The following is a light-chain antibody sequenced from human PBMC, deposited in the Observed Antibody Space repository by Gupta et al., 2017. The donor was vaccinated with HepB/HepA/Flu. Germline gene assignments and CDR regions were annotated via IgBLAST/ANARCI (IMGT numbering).Light chain of an antibody. CDR3: CSYTGEYI. CDR1: IDNLGGYNY. Sequence: QSALTQPRSVSGSPGQSVTISCTGTIDNLGGYNYVSWYQQHQGKAPKLIIYDVTKRPSGVPDRFSASKSGSAASLTISGLQADDEADYYCCSYTGEYIFGTGTRVTVL. J-gene: IGLJ1*01. V-gene: IGLV2-11*01. CDR2: DVT.